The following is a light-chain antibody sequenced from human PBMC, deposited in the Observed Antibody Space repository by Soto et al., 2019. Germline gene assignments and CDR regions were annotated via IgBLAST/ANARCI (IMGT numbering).Light chain of an antibody. J-gene: IGLJ1*01. CDR1: SSDVGAFNY. V-gene: IGLV2-14*03. CDR3: SSYTTRNTEV. Sequence: QSALTPPASVSGSPGQSITISCIGTSSDVGAFNYVSWYQHHPGKAPKLIIYDVTGRPSGVSNRFSASKSGNTASLTISGLQAEDEADYYCSSYTTRNTEVFGTGTKLTVL. CDR2: DVT.